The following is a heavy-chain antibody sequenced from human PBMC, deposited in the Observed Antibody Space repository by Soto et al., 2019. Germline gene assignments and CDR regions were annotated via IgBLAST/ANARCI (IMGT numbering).Heavy chain of an antibody. CDR1: GGSFSGYY. V-gene: IGHV4-34*01. J-gene: IGHJ4*02. CDR3: ARAHYYDSSGYPYYFDY. Sequence: PSETLSLTCAVYGGSFSGYYWSWIRQPPGKGLEWIGEINHSGSTNYNPSLKSRVTISVDTSKNQFSLKLSSVTAADTAVYYCARAHYYDSSGYPYYFDYWGQGTLVTVSS. D-gene: IGHD3-22*01. CDR2: INHSGST.